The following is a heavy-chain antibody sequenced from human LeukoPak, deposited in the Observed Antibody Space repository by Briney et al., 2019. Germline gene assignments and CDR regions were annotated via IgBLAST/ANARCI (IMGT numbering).Heavy chain of an antibody. CDR1: GYTFTGYY. CDR2: INPNSGGT. Sequence: GASVKVSCKASGYTFTGYYMHWVRQAPGHGLEWMGWINPNSGGTNYAQKFQGRVTMTRDTSISTAYMELSRLRSDDTAVYYCAGATLNHDAFDIWGQGTMVTVSS. J-gene: IGHJ3*02. V-gene: IGHV1-2*02. CDR3: AGATLNHDAFDI. D-gene: IGHD2-15*01.